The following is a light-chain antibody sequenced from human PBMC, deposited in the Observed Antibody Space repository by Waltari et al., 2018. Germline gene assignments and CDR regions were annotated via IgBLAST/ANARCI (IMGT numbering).Light chain of an antibody. CDR1: QSVKSN. J-gene: IGKJ4*01. V-gene: IGKV3-15*01. CDR3: QQYDNWPPT. Sequence: EVVMTQSPAMPSVSPGERAALFCRASQSVKSNVAWYQQKPGQAPRLLRYGASTRATGVPVRFSGSGSGTEFTLSISSLQSEDFAVYYCQQYDNWPPTFGGGAKVEIK. CDR2: GAS.